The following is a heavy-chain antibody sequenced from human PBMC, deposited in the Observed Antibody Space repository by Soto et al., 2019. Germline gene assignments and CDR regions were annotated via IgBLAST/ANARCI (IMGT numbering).Heavy chain of an antibody. CDR1: GFTFSSYG. CDR2: ISYDGSNK. D-gene: IGHD2-15*01. J-gene: IGHJ2*01. Sequence: GGSLRLSCAASGFTFSSYGMHWVRQAPGKGLEWVAVISYDGSNKYYADSVKGRFTISRDNSKNTLYLQMNSLRAEDTAVYYCAKDVGGWYFDLWGRGTLVTVSS. V-gene: IGHV3-30*18. CDR3: AKDVGGWYFDL.